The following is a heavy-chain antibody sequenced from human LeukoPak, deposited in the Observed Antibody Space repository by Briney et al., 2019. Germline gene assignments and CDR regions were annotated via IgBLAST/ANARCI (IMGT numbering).Heavy chain of an antibody. D-gene: IGHD5-12*01. CDR3: ARGGRGHDFSPNYYYGLDV. J-gene: IGHJ6*02. V-gene: IGHV3-23*01. Sequence: GGSLRLSCAASGFTFSTYAMSWVRQAPGKGLEWVSIISGRGETIYYADSVKGRFTISRDNSKNTVYLQMNSLRVEDTAVYYCARGGRGHDFSPNYYYGLDVWGQGTTVTVSS. CDR1: GFTFSTYA. CDR2: ISGRGETI.